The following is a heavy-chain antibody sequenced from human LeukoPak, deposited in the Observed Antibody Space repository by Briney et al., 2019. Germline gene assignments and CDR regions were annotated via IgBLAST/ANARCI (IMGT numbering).Heavy chain of an antibody. CDR1: GFTFSSYG. J-gene: IGHJ6*02. D-gene: IGHD3-3*01. CDR3: AKAHYDFWSGGYYGMDV. Sequence: GGSLRLSCAASGFTFSSYGMHWVRQAPGKGLEWVAVISYDGSNKYYADSVKGRFTISRDNSKNTLYLQMNSLRAEDTAVYYCAKAHYDFWSGGYYGMDVWGQGTTVTVSS. CDR2: ISYDGSNK. V-gene: IGHV3-30*18.